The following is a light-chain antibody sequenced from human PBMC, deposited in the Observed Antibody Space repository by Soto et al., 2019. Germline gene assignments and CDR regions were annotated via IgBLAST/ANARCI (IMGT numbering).Light chain of an antibody. V-gene: IGKV1-8*01. CDR1: QGISSY. CDR2: AAS. Sequence: AIRMTQSPSSFSASTGDRVTITCRASQGISSYLAWYQQKPGKAPKLLIYAASTLQSGVPSRFSGSGSGTDFTPTISCLQSEDFATYYYQQYYSYPQTFGQGTRLEIK. CDR3: QQYYSYPQT. J-gene: IGKJ5*01.